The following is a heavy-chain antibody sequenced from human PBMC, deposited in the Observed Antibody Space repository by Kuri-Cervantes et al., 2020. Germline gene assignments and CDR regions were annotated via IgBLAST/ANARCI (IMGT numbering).Heavy chain of an antibody. Sequence: GESLKISCTASGFTFSSSSMNWVRQAPGKGLEWLSYISTSGTTIYYADSVKGRFTISRDNAKNSLYLQMNSLRVEDTALYYCAREWSMEYWGQGTLVTVSS. D-gene: IGHD3-3*01. CDR3: AREWSMEY. CDR1: GFTFSSSS. V-gene: IGHV3-48*01. CDR2: ISTSGTTI. J-gene: IGHJ4*02.